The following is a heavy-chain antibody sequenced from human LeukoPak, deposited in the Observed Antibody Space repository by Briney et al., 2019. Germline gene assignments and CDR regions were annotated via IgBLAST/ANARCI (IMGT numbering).Heavy chain of an antibody. D-gene: IGHD1-26*01. CDR2: IWYDGSNK. CDR3: AKDPSGRRSGSYVDY. J-gene: IGHJ4*02. V-gene: IGHV3-33*06. Sequence: GGSLRLSCAASGFTFSSYGMHWVRQAPGKGLEWVAVIWYDGSNKYYADSVKGRFTISRDNSKNTLYLQMNSLRAEDTAVYYCAKDPSGRRSGSYVDYWGQGTLVTVSS. CDR1: GFTFSSYG.